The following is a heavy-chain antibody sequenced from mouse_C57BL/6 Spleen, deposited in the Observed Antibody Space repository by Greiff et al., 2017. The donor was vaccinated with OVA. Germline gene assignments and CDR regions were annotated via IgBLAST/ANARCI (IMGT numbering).Heavy chain of an antibody. D-gene: IGHD1-1*01. CDR3: AREGSSYDWFAY. J-gene: IGHJ3*01. V-gene: IGHV1-26*01. CDR2: INPNNGGT. Sequence: EVQLQQSGPELVKPGASVKISCKASGYTFTDYYMNWVKQSHGKSLEWIGDINPNNGGTSYNQKFKGKATLTVDKSSSTAYMELRSLTSEDSAVYYCAREGSSYDWFAYWGQGTLVTVSA. CDR1: GYTFTDYY.